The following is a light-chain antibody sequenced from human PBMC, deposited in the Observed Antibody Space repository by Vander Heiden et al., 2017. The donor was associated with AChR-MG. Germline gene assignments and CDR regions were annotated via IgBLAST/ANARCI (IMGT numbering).Light chain of an antibody. CDR2: KDS. V-gene: IGLV3-27*01. CDR3: YSAADNNQRV. CDR1: LLAKKY. Sequence: SYELTQPSSVSVSPGQTARITCSGDLLAKKYSRWFQQKPGQAPVLMIYKDSERPSGIPERFSGSSSGTTVTLTISGAQVEDEADYYCYSAADNNQRVFGGGTKLTVL. J-gene: IGLJ3*02.